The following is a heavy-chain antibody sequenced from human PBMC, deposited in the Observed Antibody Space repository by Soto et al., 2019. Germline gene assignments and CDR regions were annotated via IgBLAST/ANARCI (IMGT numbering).Heavy chain of an antibody. CDR1: GFTFSSYG. J-gene: IGHJ6*02. Sequence: GGSLRLSCAASGFTFSSYGMHWVRQAPGKGLEWVAVISYDGSNKYYADSVKGRFTISRDNSKNTLYLQMNSLRAEDTAVYYCAKDVKDCSSTSCYTLDYYYYYGMDVWGQGTTVTGSS. CDR3: AKDVKDCSSTSCYTLDYYYYYGMDV. D-gene: IGHD2-2*02. CDR2: ISYDGSNK. V-gene: IGHV3-30*18.